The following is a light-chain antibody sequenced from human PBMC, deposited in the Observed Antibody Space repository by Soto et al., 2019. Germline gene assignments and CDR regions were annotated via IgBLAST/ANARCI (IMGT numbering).Light chain of an antibody. J-gene: IGLJ2*01. Sequence: SALTQPASVSGSPGQSITISCTGTSSDVGGYNYVSGYQQHPGKAPKLMIYDVSNRPSGVSNRFSGSKSGNTASLTISGLQAEDEADYYCSSYTSSSTLPVVFGGGTQLTVL. CDR2: DVS. CDR3: SSYTSSSTLPVV. CDR1: SSDVGGYNY. V-gene: IGLV2-14*01.